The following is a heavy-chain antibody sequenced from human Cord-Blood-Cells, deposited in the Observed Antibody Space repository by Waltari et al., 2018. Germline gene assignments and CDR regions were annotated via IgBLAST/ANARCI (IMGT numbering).Heavy chain of an antibody. CDR2: IYYSGST. J-gene: IGHJ4*02. Sequence: QLQLQESGPGLVKPSETLSLTCTVSGGSISSSSYYWGWIRQPPGKGLEWIGSIYYSGSTYYHPSLNGRVTISVDSAKNQFSLKLSSVTAADTAVYYCARFVVGATDYWGQGTLVTVSS. V-gene: IGHV4-39*07. D-gene: IGHD1-26*01. CDR1: GGSISSSSYY. CDR3: ARFVVGATDY.